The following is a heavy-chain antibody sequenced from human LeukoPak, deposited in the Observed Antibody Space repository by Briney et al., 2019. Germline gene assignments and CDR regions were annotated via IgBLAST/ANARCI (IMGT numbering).Heavy chain of an antibody. V-gene: IGHV1-2*02. CDR1: GYTFTGYY. CDR3: AREPLSFSQDDAFDI. J-gene: IGHJ3*02. Sequence: ASVKVSCKASGYTFTGYYMRWVRQAPGQGLEWMGWINPNSGGTNYAQKFQGRVTMTRGTSISTAYMELSRLRSDDTAVYYCAREPLSFSQDDAFDIWGQGTMVTVSS. D-gene: IGHD3-10*01. CDR2: INPNSGGT.